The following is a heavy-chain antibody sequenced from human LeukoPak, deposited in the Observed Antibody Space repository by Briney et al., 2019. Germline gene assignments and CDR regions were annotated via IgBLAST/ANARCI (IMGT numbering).Heavy chain of an antibody. CDR3: ARARDGYNERRPYYFDY. D-gene: IGHD5-24*01. Sequence: SVKVSCKASGGTFSSYAISWVRQAPGQGLEWMGGIIPIFGTANYAQKFQGRVTITADESTSTAYMELSSLRSEDTAVYYCARARDGYNERRPYYFDYWGQGTLVTVSS. J-gene: IGHJ4*02. CDR1: GGTFSSYA. V-gene: IGHV1-69*13. CDR2: IIPIFGTA.